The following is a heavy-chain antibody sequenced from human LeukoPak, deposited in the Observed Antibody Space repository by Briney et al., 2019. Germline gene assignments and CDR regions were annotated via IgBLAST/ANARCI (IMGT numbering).Heavy chain of an antibody. CDR2: ISAYNGNT. CDR1: GYTFTSYG. D-gene: IGHD4-17*01. CDR3: ARAHSTVTTGEVADY. V-gene: IGHV1-18*01. J-gene: IGHJ4*02. Sequence: ASVKVSCKASGYTFTSYGISWVRQAPGQGLEWMGWISAYNGNTNYAQTLQGRVTMPTDTSTSTAYMELRSLRSDDAAVYYCARAHSTVTTGEVADYWGQGTLVTVSS.